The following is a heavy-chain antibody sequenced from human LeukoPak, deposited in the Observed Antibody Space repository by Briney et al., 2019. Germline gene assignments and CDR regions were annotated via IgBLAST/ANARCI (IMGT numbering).Heavy chain of an antibody. Sequence: SETLSLTCAVYGGSFSGYYWTWIRQPPGKGLEWIGEINHSGSTNYNPSLKSRVTLSVDTSKNQFSLKLSSVTAADTAVYYCARRAVADPYYYYYGMDVWGQGTTVTVSS. CDR3: ARRAVADPYYYYYGMDV. V-gene: IGHV4-34*01. CDR2: INHSGST. CDR1: GGSFSGYY. D-gene: IGHD6-19*01. J-gene: IGHJ6*02.